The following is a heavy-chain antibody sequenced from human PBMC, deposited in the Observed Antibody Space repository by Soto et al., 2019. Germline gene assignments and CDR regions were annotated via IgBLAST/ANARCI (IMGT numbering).Heavy chain of an antibody. D-gene: IGHD6-19*01. V-gene: IGHV4-59*11. CDR3: ARVGSSGWSPDY. CDR2: IHYSGIT. J-gene: IGHJ4*02. Sequence: SETLSLTCTVSGVSFSSHSWNWIRKRPGKGLEWIGYIHYSGITNYSPSLKSRVTISVDTSKNQFSLRLSSVTAADTAVYYCARVGSSGWSPDYWGQGTLVTVSS. CDR1: GVSFSSHS.